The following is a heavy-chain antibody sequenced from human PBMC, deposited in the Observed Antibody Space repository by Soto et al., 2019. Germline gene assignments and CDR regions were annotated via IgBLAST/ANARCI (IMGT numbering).Heavy chain of an antibody. V-gene: IGHV3-53*01. CDR1: GFTVSSNY. CDR2: IYSGGST. Sequence: PGGSLRLSCAASGFTVSSNYMSWVRQVPGKGLGWVSVIYSGGSTYYADSVKGRFTISRDNSKNTLYLKMNSLRAEDTAVYYCARDQGLVILYYWGQGTLVTVSS. D-gene: IGHD3-3*02. J-gene: IGHJ4*02. CDR3: ARDQGLVILYY.